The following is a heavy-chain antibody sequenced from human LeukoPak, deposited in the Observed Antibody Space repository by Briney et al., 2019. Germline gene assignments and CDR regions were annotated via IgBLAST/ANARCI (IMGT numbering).Heavy chain of an antibody. CDR3: AREADWGYDAFDI. CDR2: TYYKSKWYN. D-gene: IGHD7-27*01. J-gene: IGHJ3*02. Sequence: SQTLSLTCALSGDSVSVNSDVWNWIRQSPSRGLEWLGRTYYKSKWYNDYAVSVKSRITISPDTSKNQFSLQLNSVTPEDTAVYYCAREADWGYDAFDIWGQGTMVTVSS. V-gene: IGHV6-1*01. CDR1: GDSVSVNSDV.